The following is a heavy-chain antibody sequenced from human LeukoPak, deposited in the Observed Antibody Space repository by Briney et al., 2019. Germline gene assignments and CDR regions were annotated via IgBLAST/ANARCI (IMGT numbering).Heavy chain of an antibody. CDR1: GYTFTGYY. V-gene: IGHV1-8*03. J-gene: IGHJ6*03. Sequence: ASVKVSCKASGYTFTGYYMHWVRQAPGQGLEWMGWINPNSGNTGYAQKFQGRVTITRNTSISTAYMELSSLRSEDTAVYYCARASRQVATIYYYYYMDVWGKGTTVTVSS. D-gene: IGHD5-12*01. CDR3: ARASRQVATIYYYYYMDV. CDR2: INPNSGNT.